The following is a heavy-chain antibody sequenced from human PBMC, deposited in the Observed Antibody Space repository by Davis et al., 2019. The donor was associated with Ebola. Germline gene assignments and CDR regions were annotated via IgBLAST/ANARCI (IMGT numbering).Heavy chain of an antibody. D-gene: IGHD3-16*01. CDR3: ARCLGDSVDFDY. CDR2: IYSGGST. Sequence: GGSLRLSCAASGFTVSSNYMSWVRQAPGKGLEWVSVIYSGGSTYYADSVKGRFTISRDNSKNTLYLQMNSLRAEDTAVYYCARCLGDSVDFDYWGQGTLVTVSS. J-gene: IGHJ4*02. CDR1: GFTVSSNY. V-gene: IGHV3-66*01.